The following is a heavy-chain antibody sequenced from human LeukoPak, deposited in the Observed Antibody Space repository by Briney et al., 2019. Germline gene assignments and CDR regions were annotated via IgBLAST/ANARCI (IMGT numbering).Heavy chain of an antibody. CDR1: GFTFSSYA. CDR3: AKEWADDSSGYYFYGMDV. Sequence: GGSLRLSCAASGFTFSSYAMHWVRQAPGKGLEYVSAISSNGGSTYYANFVKGRLTISRDNSKNTLYLQMGSLRAEDMAVYYCAKEWADDSSGYYFYGMDVWGQGTTVTVSS. CDR2: ISSNGGST. D-gene: IGHD3-22*01. J-gene: IGHJ6*02. V-gene: IGHV3-64*01.